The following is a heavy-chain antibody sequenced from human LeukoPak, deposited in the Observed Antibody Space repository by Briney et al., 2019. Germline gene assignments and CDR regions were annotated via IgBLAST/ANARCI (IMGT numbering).Heavy chain of an antibody. CDR2: INPNSGGT. Sequence: ASVKVSCKASGYTFTGYYMHWVRQAPGQGLEWMGWINPNSGGTNYAQKFQGRVTMTRDTSISTAYMELSRLRSDDTAVYYCARAPPHYYDSSGPDYWGQGTLVTVSS. V-gene: IGHV1-2*02. CDR1: GYTFTGYY. J-gene: IGHJ4*02. CDR3: ARAPPHYYDSSGPDY. D-gene: IGHD3-22*01.